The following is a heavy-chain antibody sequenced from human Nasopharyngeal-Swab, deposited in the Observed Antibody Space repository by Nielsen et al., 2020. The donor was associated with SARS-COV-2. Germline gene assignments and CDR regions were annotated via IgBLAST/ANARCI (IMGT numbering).Heavy chain of an antibody. V-gene: IGHV3-7*01. CDR2: IKQDGSEK. J-gene: IGHJ5*02. D-gene: IGHD3-10*01. CDR1: GFTFSSYW. CDR3: AREEITMVRGVIILDWFDP. Sequence: GVLKISCAASGFTFSSYWMSWVRQAPGKGLEWVANIKQDGSEKYYVDSVKGRFTISRDNAKNSLYLQMNSLRAEDTAVYYCAREEITMVRGVIILDWFDPWGQGTLVTVSS.